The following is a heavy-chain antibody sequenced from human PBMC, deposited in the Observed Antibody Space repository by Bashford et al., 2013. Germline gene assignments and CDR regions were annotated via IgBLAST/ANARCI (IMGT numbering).Heavy chain of an antibody. J-gene: IGHJ3*02. CDR2: INAGTGNP. CDR3: ARDVYCSSTSCYGGPGGVSFDI. Sequence: WVRQAPGQRLEGMGWINAGTGNPKYSQKFQGRVTITCDTSASTGYMELGSLSSEDTAVYYCARDVYCSSTSCYGGPGGVSFDIVGPRDNGHRLL. D-gene: IGHD2-2*01. V-gene: IGHV1-3*01.